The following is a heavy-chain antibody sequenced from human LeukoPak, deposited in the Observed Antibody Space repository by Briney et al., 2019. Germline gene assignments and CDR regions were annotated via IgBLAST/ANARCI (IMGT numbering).Heavy chain of an antibody. CDR2: ISWDGGST. D-gene: IGHD6-19*01. CDR3: AKGRAYSSGWYLPNHDAFDI. V-gene: IGHV3-43*01. J-gene: IGHJ3*02. Sequence: PGGSLRLSCAASGFTFDDYTMHWVRQAPGKGLEWVSLISWDGGSTYYADSVKGRFTISRDNSKNSLYLQMNSLRTEDTALYYCAKGRAYSSGWYLPNHDAFDIWGQGTMVTVSS. CDR1: GFTFDDYT.